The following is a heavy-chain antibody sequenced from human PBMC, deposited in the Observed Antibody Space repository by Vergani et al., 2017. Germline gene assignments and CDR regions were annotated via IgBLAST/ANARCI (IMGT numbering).Heavy chain of an antibody. Sequence: QMQLQESGPGLVKASETLSLTCTVSGDSIISRSYYWGWIRPPPGKGLEWIGSIYNSGNGDSSSSLKSRVTISADTSKNQFSLSLTSVTAADTAVYYCASGKYYSDSTSHFRGRYFDVWGRGTLVTVPS. CDR3: ASGKYYSDSTSHFRGRYFDV. CDR1: GDSIISRSYY. D-gene: IGHD3-16*01. CDR2: IYNSGNG. V-gene: IGHV4-39*01. J-gene: IGHJ2*01.